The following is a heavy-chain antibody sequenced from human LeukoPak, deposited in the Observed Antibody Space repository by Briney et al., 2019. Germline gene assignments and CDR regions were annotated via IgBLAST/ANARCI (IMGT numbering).Heavy chain of an antibody. V-gene: IGHV4-59*12. J-gene: IGHJ4*02. CDR1: GGSFNYYY. CDR2: IYYSGRT. Sequence: SETLSLTCTVSGGSFNYYYWSWIRQPPGKGLEWIGYIYYSGRTKYNPSLESRVTISVDASKIHLSLKLSSVTAADTAVYYCARALITPYDSSGYYSWGQGTLVTVSS. CDR3: ARALITPYDSSGYYS. D-gene: IGHD3-22*01.